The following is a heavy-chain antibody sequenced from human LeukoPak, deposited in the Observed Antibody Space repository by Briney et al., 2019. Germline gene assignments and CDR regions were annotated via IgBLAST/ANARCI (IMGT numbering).Heavy chain of an antibody. D-gene: IGHD3-22*01. CDR1: GFTFSSYE. Sequence: GGSLRLSCAASGFTFSSYEMNWVRQAPGKGLEWVSYISSSGSTIYYADSVKGRFTISRDNAKNSLYLQMNSLRAEDTAVYYCARDQDYYDSSGFDYWGQGTLVTVSS. V-gene: IGHV3-48*03. J-gene: IGHJ4*02. CDR2: ISSSGSTI. CDR3: ARDQDYYDSSGFDY.